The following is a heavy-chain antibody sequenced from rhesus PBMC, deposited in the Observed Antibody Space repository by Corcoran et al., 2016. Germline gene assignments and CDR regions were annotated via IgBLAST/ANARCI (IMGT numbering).Heavy chain of an antibody. J-gene: IGHJ4*01. CDR3: ARDRAVTRPFDN. CDR1: GASIRSSY. Sequence: QLQLQESGPGLVKPSETLSLTCAVSGASIRSSYWSWIRQSPGQGLEWIGRITGSGGSTNSTPPPKSRVTISIGTSENQFSLNLNSVTAADTAVYYCARDRAVTRPFDNWGQGVLVTVSS. D-gene: IGHD6-25*01. V-gene: IGHV4-173*01. CDR2: ITGSGGST.